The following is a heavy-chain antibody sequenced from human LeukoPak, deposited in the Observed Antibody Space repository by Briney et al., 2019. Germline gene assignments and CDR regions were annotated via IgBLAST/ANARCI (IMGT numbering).Heavy chain of an antibody. V-gene: IGHV1-69*04. CDR3: ARGDRRDGYNYDY. J-gene: IGHJ4*02. D-gene: IGHD5-12*01. CDR1: GGTFSSYA. Sequence: ASAKVSCKASGGTFSSYAISWVRQAPGQGLEWMGRIIPILGIANYAQKFQGRVTITADKSTSTAYMELSSLRSEDTAVYYCARGDRRDGYNYDYWGQGTLVTVSS. CDR2: IIPILGIA.